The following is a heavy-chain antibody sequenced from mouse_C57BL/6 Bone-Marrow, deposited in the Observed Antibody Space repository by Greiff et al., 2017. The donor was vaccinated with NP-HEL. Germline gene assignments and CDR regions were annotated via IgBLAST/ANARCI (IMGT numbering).Heavy chain of an antibody. V-gene: IGHV1-61*01. Sequence: QVQLQQPGAELVRPGSSVKLSCKASGYTFTSYWMDWVKQRPGQGLEWIGNIYPSDSETHYNQKFKDKATLTVDKSSSTAYMPLSSLTSEDSAVYYCARRQLRLEAFAYWGQGTLVTVSA. CDR3: ARRQLRLEAFAY. CDR2: IYPSDSET. CDR1: GYTFTSYW. D-gene: IGHD3-2*02. J-gene: IGHJ3*01.